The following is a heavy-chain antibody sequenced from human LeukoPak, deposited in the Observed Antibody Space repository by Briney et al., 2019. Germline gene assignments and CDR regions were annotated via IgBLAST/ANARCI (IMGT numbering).Heavy chain of an antibody. D-gene: IGHD1-1*01. CDR2: ISGSGGST. CDR3: AKIVRALERFRGPFDY. CDR1: GFAFTDYA. Sequence: GGSLRLSCAASGFAFTDYAISWVRQAPGKGLEWVSAISGSGGSTYYADSVKGRFTISRDNSKNTLYLQMNSLRAEDTAVYYCAKIVRALERFRGPFDYWGQGTLVTVSS. J-gene: IGHJ4*02. V-gene: IGHV3-23*01.